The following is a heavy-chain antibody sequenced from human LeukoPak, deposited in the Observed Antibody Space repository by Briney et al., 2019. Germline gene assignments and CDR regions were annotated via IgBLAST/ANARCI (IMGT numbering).Heavy chain of an antibody. J-gene: IGHJ4*02. CDR1: GFTFSDKY. CDR2: ISISGSTK. V-gene: IGHV3-11*04. D-gene: IGHD7-27*01. CDR3: AREGTNWDFDY. Sequence: PGGSLRLSCAASGFTFSDKYMTWIRQAPGKGLEWVSYISISGSTKYYADSVKGRFTISRDNAKNSLYIQMNSLRAEDTAVYYCAREGTNWDFDYWGQGTLVTVSS.